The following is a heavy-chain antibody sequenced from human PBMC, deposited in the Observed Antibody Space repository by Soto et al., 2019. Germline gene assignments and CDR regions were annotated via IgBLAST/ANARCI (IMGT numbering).Heavy chain of an antibody. Sequence: SGPTLVNPTQTLTLTCTFSGFSLSTSAVGVGWIRQPPGKALEWLALIYWNEDKLYSPSLKSRLTITKDTSKNQVVLTMTNMGPVDTASYYCAHGNGFNHFDYWGQGALVTVSS. V-gene: IGHV2-5*01. D-gene: IGHD2-8*01. J-gene: IGHJ4*02. CDR3: AHGNGFNHFDY. CDR1: GFSLSTSAVG. CDR2: IYWNEDK.